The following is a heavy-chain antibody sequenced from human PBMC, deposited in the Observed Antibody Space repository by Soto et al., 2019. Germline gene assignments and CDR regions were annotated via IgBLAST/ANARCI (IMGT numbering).Heavy chain of an antibody. J-gene: IGHJ3*02. D-gene: IGHD1-7*01. Sequence: PGGSLRLSCTASGFTFGDYATSWFRQAPGKGLEWVGFIRSKAYGGTTEYAASVKGRFTISRDDSKSIAYLQMNSLKTEDTAVYYCTRWYYHVGAFDIWGQGTMVTVSS. CDR2: IRSKAYGGTT. V-gene: IGHV3-49*03. CDR3: TRWYYHVGAFDI. CDR1: GFTFGDYA.